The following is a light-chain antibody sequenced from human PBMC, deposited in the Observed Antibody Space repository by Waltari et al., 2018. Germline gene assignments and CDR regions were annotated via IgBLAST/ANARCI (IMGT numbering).Light chain of an antibody. V-gene: IGKV3-15*01. CDR2: GAS. J-gene: IGKJ1*01. CDR3: QQYNNWPQT. CDR1: QSVSSN. Sequence: EIVMTQSPATLSVSPGERATLSCTASQSVSSNLAGYQQKPGQAPRLLIYGASTRATGIPARFSGSVSGTEFTLTISSMQYEDFAVYYCQQYNNWPQTFGQGTKVEIK.